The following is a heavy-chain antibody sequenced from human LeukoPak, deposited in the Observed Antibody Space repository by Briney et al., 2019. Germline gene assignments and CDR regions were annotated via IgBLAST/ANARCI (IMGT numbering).Heavy chain of an antibody. CDR2: IYHSGST. J-gene: IGHJ4*02. CDR1: GYSISSGYY. V-gene: IGHV4-38-2*02. CDR3: AATYYYDSSGTHGGY. D-gene: IGHD3-22*01. Sequence: SETLSLTCTVSGYSISSGYYWGWIRQPPGKGLEWIGSIYHSGSTYYNPSLKSRVTISVDTSKNQFSLKLSSVTAADTAVYYCAATYYYDSSGTHGGYWGQGTLVTVSS.